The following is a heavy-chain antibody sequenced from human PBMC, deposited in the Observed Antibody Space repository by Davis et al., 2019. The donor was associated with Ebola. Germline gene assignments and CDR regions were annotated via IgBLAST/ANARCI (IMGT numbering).Heavy chain of an antibody. V-gene: IGHV5-51*01. D-gene: IGHD1-1*01. CDR3: AKSTGTTGPFDF. Sequence: GESLKISCKGSGYDFTTHWIGWVRQMPGKGLEWMGIIYPGDSDTRYRPSFEGQVTISVDKSTAIAYLQWTSLKASDTAVYYCAKSTGTTGPFDFWGQGTLVTVSS. CDR2: IYPGDSDT. CDR1: GYDFTTHW. J-gene: IGHJ4*02.